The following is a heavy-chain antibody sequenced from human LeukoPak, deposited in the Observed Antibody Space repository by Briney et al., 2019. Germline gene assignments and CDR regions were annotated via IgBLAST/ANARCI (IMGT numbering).Heavy chain of an antibody. Sequence: TGGSLRLSCVASGFTFSSYSMNWVRQAPGKGLEWVSYISVSSSAIYYADSVKGRFTISRDNAENSLYLHMNSLRAEDTAIYYCARAFTNNYFDLWGQGTLVTVSS. CDR2: ISVSSSAI. CDR3: ARAFTNNYFDL. J-gene: IGHJ4*02. V-gene: IGHV3-48*01. CDR1: GFTFSSYS.